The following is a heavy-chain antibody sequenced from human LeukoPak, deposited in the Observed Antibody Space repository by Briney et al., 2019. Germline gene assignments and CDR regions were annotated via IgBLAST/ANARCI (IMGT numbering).Heavy chain of an antibody. CDR2: IYHSGST. CDR1: GGSISSSNW. Sequence: SGTLSLTCAVSGGSISSSNWWSWVRQPPGKGLEWIGEIYHSGSTNYNPSLKSRVTISVDKSKNQFSLKLSSVTAADTAVYYCASSGSGFPPYYYYYGMDVWGQGTTVTASS. V-gene: IGHV4-4*02. CDR3: ASSGSGFPPYYYYYGMDV. D-gene: IGHD3-3*01. J-gene: IGHJ6*02.